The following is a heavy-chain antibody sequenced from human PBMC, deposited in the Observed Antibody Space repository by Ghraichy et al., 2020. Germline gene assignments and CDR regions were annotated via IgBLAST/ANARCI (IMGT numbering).Heavy chain of an antibody. V-gene: IGHV4-34*01. D-gene: IGHD3-10*01. Sequence: SETLSLTCAVYGGSFSGYYWSWIRQPPGKGLEWIGEINHSGSTNYNPSLKSRVTISVDTSKNQFSLKLSSVTAADTAVYYCARGRSYYYGSGSYPTAGHNRNFDYWGQGTLVTVSS. J-gene: IGHJ4*02. CDR2: INHSGST. CDR3: ARGRSYYYGSGSYPTAGHNRNFDY. CDR1: GGSFSGYY.